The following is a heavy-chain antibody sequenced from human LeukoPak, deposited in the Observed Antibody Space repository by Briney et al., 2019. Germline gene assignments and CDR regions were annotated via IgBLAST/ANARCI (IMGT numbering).Heavy chain of an antibody. CDR1: GFTFSSYW. CDR2: IKQGGSEK. Sequence: PGGPLRLSCAASGFTFSSYWMSWVRQAPGKGLEWVANIKQGGSEKYYVDSVKGRFTISRDNAKNSLYLQMNSLRAEDTAVYYCARDEIVATTKANYYYYMDVWGKGTTVTISS. J-gene: IGHJ6*03. D-gene: IGHD5-12*01. CDR3: ARDEIVATTKANYYYYMDV. V-gene: IGHV3-7*01.